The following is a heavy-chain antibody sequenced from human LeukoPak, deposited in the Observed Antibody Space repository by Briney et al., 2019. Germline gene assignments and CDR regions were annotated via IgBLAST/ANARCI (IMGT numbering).Heavy chain of an antibody. CDR2: FNHSGST. D-gene: IGHD6-13*01. CDR3: ARIGKQQLASPYYYYMDV. V-gene: IGHV4-34*01. Sequence: PSETLSLTCAVYGGSFSGYYWSWIRQPPGKGLEWIGEFNHSGSTNYNPSLKSRVTISVDTSKNQFSLKLSSVTAADTAVYYCARIGKQQLASPYYYYMDVWGKGTTVTVSS. J-gene: IGHJ6*03. CDR1: GGSFSGYY.